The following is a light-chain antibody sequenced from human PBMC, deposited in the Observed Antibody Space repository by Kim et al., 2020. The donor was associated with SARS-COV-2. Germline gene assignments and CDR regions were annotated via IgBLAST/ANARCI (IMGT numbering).Light chain of an antibody. V-gene: IGKV1-6*01. CDR3: LQEYSYPMT. J-gene: IGKJ1*01. CDR1: QDIRND. CDR2: TTS. Sequence: AIQMTQSPSSLSVSVGDRVTITCRASQDIRNDLGWFQQKPGKAPKLLIYTTSSLESGVPSRFSGSGFGTDFTLTISSLQPEDFATYHCLQEYSYPMTFGQGTKVDIK.